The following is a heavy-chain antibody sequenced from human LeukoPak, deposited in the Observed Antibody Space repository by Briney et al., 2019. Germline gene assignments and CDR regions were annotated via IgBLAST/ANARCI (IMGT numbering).Heavy chain of an antibody. J-gene: IGHJ5*02. CDR2: NNHSGST. D-gene: IGHD2-2*01. Sequence: SEPLSLTCTVYGGSFSGYYWSWIRQPTGKGLEWIGENNHSGSTNYHPSLKSRVTISVDTSKNQFSLKLSSVTAADTAVYYCARGIVVVPAALSYNWFDPWGQGTLVTVSS. CDR3: ARGIVVVPAALSYNWFDP. CDR1: GGSFSGYY. V-gene: IGHV4-34*01.